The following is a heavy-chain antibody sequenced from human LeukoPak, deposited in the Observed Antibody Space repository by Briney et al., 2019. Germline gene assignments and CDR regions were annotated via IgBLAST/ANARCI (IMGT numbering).Heavy chain of an antibody. J-gene: IGHJ4*02. CDR3: ARDAVYSSSWQYY. CDR2: VTGSGDST. D-gene: IGHD6-13*01. V-gene: IGHV3-23*01. Sequence: GGSLRLSCAASGFTFSSYAMSWVRQIPEKGLEWVSSVTGSGDSTYYADSVRGRFTVSRDNSKNTLYLQINSLRAEDTAVYYCARDAVYSSSWQYYWGQGTLVTVSS. CDR1: GFTFSSYA.